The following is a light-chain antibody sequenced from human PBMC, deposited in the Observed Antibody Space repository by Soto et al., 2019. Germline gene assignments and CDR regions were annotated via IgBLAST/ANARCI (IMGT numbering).Light chain of an antibody. V-gene: IGKV1-5*03. Sequence: DIQMTQSPSTLSASVGDRVTITCRASQIISNWLAWYKQKPGKATKRLIYKASSLESGVPSRFSGSGSGTEFTLTISSLQPDDFATYYCQQYNNYWTFGQGTKVEIK. CDR3: QQYNNYWT. CDR2: KAS. CDR1: QIISNW. J-gene: IGKJ1*01.